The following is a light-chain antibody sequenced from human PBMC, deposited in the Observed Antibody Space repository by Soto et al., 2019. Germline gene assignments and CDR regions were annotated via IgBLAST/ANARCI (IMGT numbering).Light chain of an antibody. V-gene: IGKV1-5*01. CDR1: QSLSTW. CDR2: DAS. CDR3: QQYDDLAWT. Sequence: DIQMTQSPSTLSASVRDRVTITCRASQSLSTWLAWYQQKPGKAPKLLIYDASNLERGVPSRFSGSGSGTEFALTISSLQPDDFATYYCQQYDDLAWTFGQGTNVEI. J-gene: IGKJ1*01.